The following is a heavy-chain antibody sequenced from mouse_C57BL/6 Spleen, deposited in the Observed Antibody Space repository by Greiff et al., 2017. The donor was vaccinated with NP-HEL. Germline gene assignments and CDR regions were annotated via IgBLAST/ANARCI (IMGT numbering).Heavy chain of an antibody. CDR1: GFTFSDYG. Sequence: EVHLVESGGGLVKPGGSLKLSCAASGFTFSDYGMHWVRQAPEKGLEWVAYISSGSSTIYYADTVKGRFTISRDNAKNTLFLQLTSLRSEDTAMYYCARKEGIQGYFDYWGQGTTLTVSS. CDR2: ISSGSSTI. V-gene: IGHV5-17*01. J-gene: IGHJ2*01. CDR3: ARKEGIQGYFDY.